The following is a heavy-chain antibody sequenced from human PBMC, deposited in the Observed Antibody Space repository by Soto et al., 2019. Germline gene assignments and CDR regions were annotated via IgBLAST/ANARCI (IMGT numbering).Heavy chain of an antibody. CDR3: ARDGYCSGGSCGGDY. Sequence: SVKVSCKASGGTFSSYTISWVRQAPGQGLEWMGRIIPILGIANYAQKFQGRVTITADKSTSTAYMELSSLRSEDTAVYYCARDGYCSGGSCGGDYWGQGTLVTVSS. J-gene: IGHJ4*02. CDR1: GGTFSSYT. D-gene: IGHD2-15*01. V-gene: IGHV1-69*04. CDR2: IIPILGIA.